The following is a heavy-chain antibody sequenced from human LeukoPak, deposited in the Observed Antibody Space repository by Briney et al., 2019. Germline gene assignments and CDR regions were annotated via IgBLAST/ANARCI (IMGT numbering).Heavy chain of an antibody. V-gene: IGHV3-9*01. CDR1: GFTFDDYA. CDR2: ISWNSGSI. CDR3: AKDLSYIAVAGPLDY. J-gene: IGHJ4*02. D-gene: IGHD6-19*01. Sequence: PGRSLRLSCAASGFTFDDYAMHWVRQAPGKGLEWVSGISWNSGSIGYADSMKGRFTISRDNAKNSLYLQMNSLRAEDTALYYCAKDLSYIAVAGPLDYWGQGTLVTVPS.